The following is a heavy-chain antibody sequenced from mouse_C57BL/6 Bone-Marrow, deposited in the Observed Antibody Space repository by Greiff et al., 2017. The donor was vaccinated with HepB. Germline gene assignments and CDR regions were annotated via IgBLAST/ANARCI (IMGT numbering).Heavy chain of an antibody. Sequence: VQLQQPGAELVRPGSSVKLSCKASGYTFTSYWMHWVKQRPIQGLEWIGNIDPSDSETHYNQKFKDKATLTVDKSSSTAYMQLSSLTSEDSAVYYCARGDYGYDGAWFAYWGQGTLVTVSA. CDR3: ARGDYGYDGAWFAY. D-gene: IGHD2-2*01. CDR2: IDPSDSET. J-gene: IGHJ3*01. V-gene: IGHV1-52*01. CDR1: GYTFTSYW.